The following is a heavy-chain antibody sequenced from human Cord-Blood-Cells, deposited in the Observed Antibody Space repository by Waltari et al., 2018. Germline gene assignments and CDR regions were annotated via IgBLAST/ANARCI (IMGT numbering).Heavy chain of an antibody. CDR2: IYYSGST. CDR3: AQVVPAAFAFDI. Sequence: QLQLQESGPGLVKPSETLSLTCTVSGGSISSSSYYWGWIRQPPGKGQEWIGSIYYSGSTYYNPSLKSRVTISVDTSKNQFSLKLSSVTAADTAVYYCAQVVPAAFAFDIWGQGTMVTVSS. V-gene: IGHV4-39*01. J-gene: IGHJ3*02. CDR1: GGSISSSSYY. D-gene: IGHD2-2*01.